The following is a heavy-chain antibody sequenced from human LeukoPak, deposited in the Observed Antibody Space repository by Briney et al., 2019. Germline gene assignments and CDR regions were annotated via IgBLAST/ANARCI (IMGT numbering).Heavy chain of an antibody. CDR2: INHSGST. CDR3: ARDRCSSTSCYRKYSYAPYYFDY. D-gene: IGHD2-2*02. Sequence: PSETLSLTCAVYGGSFSGYYWSWIRQPPGKGLEWIGEINHSGSTNYNPSLKSRVAISVDTSKNQFSLKLSSVTAADTAVYYCARDRCSSTSCYRKYSYAPYYFDYWGQGTLVTVSS. V-gene: IGHV4-34*01. J-gene: IGHJ4*02. CDR1: GGSFSGYY.